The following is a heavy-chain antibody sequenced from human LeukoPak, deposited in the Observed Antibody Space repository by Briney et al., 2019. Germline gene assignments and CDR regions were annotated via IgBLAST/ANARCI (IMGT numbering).Heavy chain of an antibody. V-gene: IGHV4-59*01. Sequence: SETLSLTCAVSGGSISGYYWSWIRQPPGKGLEWIGYIYYSGSTNYNPSLKSRVSILLDTSKNQFSLKLSSATAADTAVYYRARDLVGASVHKIAFEIWGQGTVVTVSS. CDR1: GGSISGYY. CDR2: IYYSGST. D-gene: IGHD1-26*01. J-gene: IGHJ3*02. CDR3: ARDLVGASVHKIAFEI.